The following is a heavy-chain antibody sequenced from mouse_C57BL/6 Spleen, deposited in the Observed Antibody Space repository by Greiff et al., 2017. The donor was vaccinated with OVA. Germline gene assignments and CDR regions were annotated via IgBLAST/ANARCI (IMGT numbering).Heavy chain of an antibody. CDR1: GYTFTDYE. V-gene: IGHV1-15*01. J-gene: IGHJ3*01. CDR2: IDPETGGT. Sequence: VQLQQSGAELVRPGASVTLSCKASGYTFTDYEVHWVKQTPVHGLEWIGAIDPETGGTAYNQKFKGKAILTADKSSSTAYMELRSLTSEDSAVYYCTRGCAYWGQGTLVTVSA. CDR3: TRGCAY.